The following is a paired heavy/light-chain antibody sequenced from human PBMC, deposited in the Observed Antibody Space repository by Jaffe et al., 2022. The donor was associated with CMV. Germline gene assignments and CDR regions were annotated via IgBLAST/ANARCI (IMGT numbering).Heavy chain of an antibody. Sequence: QVQLQETGPGLVKPSETLSLTCTVSGSSFSNYYWTWIRQSPGKPLEWVGYIDYIDYTGSSNYNPSLKSRVAISLDTSKKHFSLTLTSVTAADTALYYCARGVTMIHLDVWGIGTTVTVSS. CDR3: ARGVTMIHLDV. J-gene: IGHJ6*03. CDR1: GSSFSNYY. CDR2: IDYTGSS. V-gene: IGHV4-59*01. D-gene: IGHD3-16*01.
Light chain of an antibody. V-gene: IGLV2-11*01. J-gene: IGLJ2*01. Sequence: QSALTQPRSVSGSPGQSVSISCTRSSSDVGDLTYVSWYQQHPGKAPKLIIYDVTKRPSGVPDRFSGSKSGNTASLTISGLQAQDEADYYCCSYAGSSTVFGGGTELTVL. CDR2: DVT. CDR3: CSYAGSSTV. CDR1: SSDVGDLTY.